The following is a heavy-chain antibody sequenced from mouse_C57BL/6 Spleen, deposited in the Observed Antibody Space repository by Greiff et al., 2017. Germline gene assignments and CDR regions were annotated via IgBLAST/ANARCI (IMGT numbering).Heavy chain of an antibody. CDR3: TSRIDVWFAY. V-gene: IGHV14-4*01. CDR1: GFNIKDDY. J-gene: IGHJ3*01. Sequence: EVKLVESGAELVRPGASVKLSCTASGFNIKDDYMPWVKQRPEQGLEWIGWIDPENGDTEYASKFPGKATITADPSSNTAYLQLSSLTSEDTSVYYCTSRIDVWFAYWGQGTLVTVSA. CDR2: IDPENGDT.